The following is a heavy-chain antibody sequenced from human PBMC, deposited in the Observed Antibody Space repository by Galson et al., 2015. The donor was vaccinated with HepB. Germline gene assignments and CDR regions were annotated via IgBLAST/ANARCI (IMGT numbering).Heavy chain of an antibody. V-gene: IGHV3-33*01. D-gene: IGHD2-2*02. CDR2: IWYDGSNK. CDR1: GFTFSSFG. Sequence: SLRLSCAASGFTFSSFGMHWVRQAPGKGLEWVATIWYDGSNKYYADSVKGRFTISRDNSKNTLYLQMNSLKTEDTALYYCARGHRYCTSTSCYIDYYYYYMDVWGKGTTVTVSS. CDR3: ARGHRYCTSTSCYIDYYYYYMDV. J-gene: IGHJ6*03.